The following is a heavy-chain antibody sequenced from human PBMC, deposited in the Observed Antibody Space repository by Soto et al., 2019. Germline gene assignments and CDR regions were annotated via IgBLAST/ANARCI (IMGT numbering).Heavy chain of an antibody. CDR3: AREISGGGTLNWFDP. CDR1: GYNFSDYY. J-gene: IGHJ5*02. Sequence: SVKVSCKASGYNFSDYYIHWVRQAPGQGLEWLGWVSPKSGGTNYAQKFKGRVTMTRDTSSNTVYMDLSGLKSDDTAVFYCAREISGGGTLNWFDPWGQGTLVTLSS. CDR2: VSPKSGGT. D-gene: IGHD2-8*02. V-gene: IGHV1-2*02.